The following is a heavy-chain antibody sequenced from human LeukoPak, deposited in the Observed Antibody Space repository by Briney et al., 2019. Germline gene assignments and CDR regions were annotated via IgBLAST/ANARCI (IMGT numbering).Heavy chain of an antibody. D-gene: IGHD6-13*01. V-gene: IGHV3-23*01. J-gene: IGHJ4*02. Sequence: PGGSLRLSCAASGFTLSSYAMSWVRQAPGKGLEWVSAISGSGGNAYYADSVKGRFTISRDNSKNTLYLQMNSLRAEDTALYYCAKDHKEQQLVRSFDYWGQGTLVTVSS. CDR3: AKDHKEQQLVRSFDY. CDR1: GFTLSSYA. CDR2: ISGSGGNA.